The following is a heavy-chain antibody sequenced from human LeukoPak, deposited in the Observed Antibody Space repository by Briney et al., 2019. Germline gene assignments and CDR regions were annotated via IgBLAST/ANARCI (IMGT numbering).Heavy chain of an antibody. V-gene: IGHV3-21*01. CDR1: GFTFSSFD. CDR3: ARADCSGSTCYLRRSWFDP. J-gene: IGHJ5*02. D-gene: IGHD2-15*01. CDR2: ISTSSRYI. Sequence: GGSLRLSCAASGFTFSSFDMNWVRQAPGKGLEWVSYISTSSRYIYYRDSVKGRFTISRDDAKNSLYLQMNSLSVEDTAVYYCARADCSGSTCYLRRSWFDPWGQGTLVTVSS.